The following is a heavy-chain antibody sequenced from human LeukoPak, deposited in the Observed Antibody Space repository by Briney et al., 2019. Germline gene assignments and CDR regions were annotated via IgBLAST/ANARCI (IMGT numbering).Heavy chain of an antibody. CDR2: IKQDGSEK. CDR1: GFTFSSYW. V-gene: IGHV3-7*01. J-gene: IGHJ4*02. D-gene: IGHD1-26*01. CDR3: ARGKIVGATNFDY. Sequence: PGGSLRLSCAASGFTFSSYWMSWVRQAPGKGLEWVANIKQDGSEKYYVDSVKGRFTISRDNAKNPLYLQMNSLRAEDTAVYYCARGKIVGATNFDYWGQGILVTVSS.